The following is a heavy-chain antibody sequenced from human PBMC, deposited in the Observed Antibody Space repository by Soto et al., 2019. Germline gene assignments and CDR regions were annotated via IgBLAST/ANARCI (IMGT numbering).Heavy chain of an antibody. V-gene: IGHV3-23*01. Sequence: GGSLRLSCAASGVTFSSHPMTWVRQAPGKGLEWVSVISGSGGSTYYADSVKGRFTISRDNSKNTLYLQMNSLRAEDTAVYYCARDSNSFGVVLGRFDPWGQGTLVTVSS. CDR3: ARDSNSFGVVLGRFDP. CDR2: ISGSGGST. D-gene: IGHD3-3*01. CDR1: GVTFSSHP. J-gene: IGHJ5*02.